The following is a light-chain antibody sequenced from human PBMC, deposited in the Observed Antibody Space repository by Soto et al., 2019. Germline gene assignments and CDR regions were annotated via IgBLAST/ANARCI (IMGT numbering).Light chain of an antibody. J-gene: IGLJ1*01. V-gene: IGLV2-23*01. Sequence: QSVLAQPASVSGSPGQSITISCTGTSGFVGSFSLVSWYQQHPGKAPKVMISEGHRRPSGVPDRFSGSTSVNSASLTISGLQADDEADYYCAAWDDSLNGSYVFGTGTKVTVL. CDR2: EGH. CDR3: AAWDDSLNGSYV. CDR1: SGFVGSFSL.